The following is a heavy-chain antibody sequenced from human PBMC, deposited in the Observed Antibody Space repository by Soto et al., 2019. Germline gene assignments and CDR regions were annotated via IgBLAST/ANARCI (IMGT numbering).Heavy chain of an antibody. V-gene: IGHV3-66*01. J-gene: IGHJ4*02. CDR1: GFTVSNRY. CDR2: MYSGGSP. CDR3: VRDTHKDY. Sequence: EVQLVESGGGLVQPGGSLRLSCAASGFTVSNRYMSWVRQVPGKGLEWVSVMYSGGSPYYADSVKGIFTISRDNSKNTLYLQIISLRAEDTAVYYCVRDTHKDYWGQGTRVTVSS.